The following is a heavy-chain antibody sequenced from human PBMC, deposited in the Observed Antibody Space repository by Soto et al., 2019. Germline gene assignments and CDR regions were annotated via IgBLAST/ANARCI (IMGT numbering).Heavy chain of an antibody. Sequence: ASVKVSCKASGYTFTSYGISWVRQAPGQGLEWMGWISAYNGNTNYAQKLQGRVTMTTDTSTSTAYMELRSLRSDDTAVYYCAIRRGDSMVRGVNWFDPWGQGTLVTVSS. V-gene: IGHV1-18*01. CDR2: ISAYNGNT. CDR3: AIRRGDSMVRGVNWFDP. CDR1: GYTFTSYG. D-gene: IGHD3-10*01. J-gene: IGHJ5*02.